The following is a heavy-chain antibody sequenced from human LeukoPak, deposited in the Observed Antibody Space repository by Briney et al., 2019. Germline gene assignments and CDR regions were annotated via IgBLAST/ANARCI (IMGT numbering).Heavy chain of an antibody. D-gene: IGHD1-1*01. CDR3: AKRVSGTTFY. CDR2: ISGSGATT. CDR1: VLPFRCYV. Sequence: GGALRLSCAASVLPFRCYVVSCVRQAPGKGLEWVSAISGSGATTYYADSEERRFPLPRQNSKNTLYMHMNSLRAEDTAVYYCAKRVSGTTFYWGQGTLVTVSS. J-gene: IGHJ4*02. V-gene: IGHV3-23*01.